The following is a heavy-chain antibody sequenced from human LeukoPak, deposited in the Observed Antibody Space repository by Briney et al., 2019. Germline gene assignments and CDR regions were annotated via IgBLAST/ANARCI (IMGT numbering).Heavy chain of an antibody. J-gene: IGHJ4*02. CDR2: ISGSSFYI. CDR3: ARIRDPYGYAHLDL. Sequence: GGSLRLSCAASGFIFSSCMNWVRQAPGKGLEWVSSISGSSFYINYADSVRGRFTIPRDNAENSVYLQMSSLRDEDTAVYYCARIRDPYGYAHLDLWGQGTLVTVST. V-gene: IGHV3-21*01. CDR1: GFIFSSC. D-gene: IGHD5-18*01.